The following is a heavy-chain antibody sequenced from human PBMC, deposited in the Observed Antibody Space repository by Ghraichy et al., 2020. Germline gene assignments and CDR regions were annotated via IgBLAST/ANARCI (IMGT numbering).Heavy chain of an antibody. V-gene: IGHV3-23*01. J-gene: IGHJ2*01. CDR2: ISGSGGSI. D-gene: IGHD1-26*01. CDR1: GLTFSNFA. CDR3: AKGKGSGSYVNWSFNI. Sequence: GESLNISCAVSGLTFSNFAMAWVRQAPGKGLEWVSTISGSGGSIWYADSGKGRFIISRDNSRSTFYLQMNSLRAEDTAVYYCAKGKGSGSYVNWSFNIWGRGTPFTVSP.